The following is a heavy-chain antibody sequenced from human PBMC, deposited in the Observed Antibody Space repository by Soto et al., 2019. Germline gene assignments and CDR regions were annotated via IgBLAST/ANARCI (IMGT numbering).Heavy chain of an antibody. V-gene: IGHV4-59*01. CDR3: ARQQWLVLNAFDI. J-gene: IGHJ3*02. CDR1: GGSISSYY. D-gene: IGHD6-19*01. CDR2: IYYSGST. Sequence: QVQLQESGPGLVKPSETLSLTCTVSGGSISSYYWSWIRQPPGKGLEWIGYIYYSGSTNYNPYLKSRVTISVDTSKNQFSLKLSSVTAADTAVYYCARQQWLVLNAFDIWGQGTMVTVSS.